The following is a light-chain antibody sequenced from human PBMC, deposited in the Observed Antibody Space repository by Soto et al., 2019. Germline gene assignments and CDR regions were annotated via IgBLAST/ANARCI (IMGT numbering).Light chain of an antibody. J-gene: IGKJ1*01. CDR3: QQYNNWPRT. Sequence: EIVMTQSPATLSVSPGERATLSCRASQSVRSKLAWYQQKPGQAPRLLIHGATTRATGIPARFSGSGSGTEFTLTISSLQSEDFAVYYCQQYNNWPRTFGQGTKVDIK. CDR2: GAT. CDR1: QSVRSK. V-gene: IGKV3-15*01.